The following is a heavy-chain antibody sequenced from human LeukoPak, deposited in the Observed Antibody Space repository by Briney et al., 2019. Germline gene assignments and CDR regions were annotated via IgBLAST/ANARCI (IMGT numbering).Heavy chain of an antibody. CDR3: ARESSTTQTNLFDY. J-gene: IGHJ4*02. V-gene: IGHV4-59*11. CDR1: GDSITSRSY. CDR2: LRHSGNT. D-gene: IGHD1-14*01. Sequence: SETLSLTCTVSGDSITSRSYWGWIRQPPGTGLEWIGYLRHSGNTNHNSSLKGRVTFSLDTSKNQFSLILRSVTAADTAIYFCARESSTTQTNLFDYWGQGTLVTVSS.